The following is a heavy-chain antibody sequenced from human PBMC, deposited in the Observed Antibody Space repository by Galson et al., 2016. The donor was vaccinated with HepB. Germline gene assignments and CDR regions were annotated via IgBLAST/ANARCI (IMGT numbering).Heavy chain of an antibody. Sequence: SLRLSCAASGFTFTIYAMTWVRQAPGKGLEWVSTITGSGGGIKYADSVKGRLITSRDNSKNTLYLQMNSLRAEDTAVYYCAKDGGYCSDASCYSRNSWGQGTLVTVSS. J-gene: IGHJ4*02. CDR2: ITGSGGGI. V-gene: IGHV3-23*01. CDR1: GFTFTIYA. D-gene: IGHD2-15*01. CDR3: AKDGGYCSDASCYSRNS.